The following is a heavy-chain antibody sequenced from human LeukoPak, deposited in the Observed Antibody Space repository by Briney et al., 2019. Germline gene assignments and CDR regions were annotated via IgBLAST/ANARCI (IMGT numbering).Heavy chain of an antibody. CDR3: AREEVVPAAAGYYGMDV. D-gene: IGHD2-2*01. CDR2: IYTSGST. V-gene: IGHV4-4*07. CDR1: GGSISGYY. Sequence: PSETLSLTCAVSGGSISGYYWSWIRQPAGKGLEWIGRIYTSGSTNYNPSLKSRVTMSVDTSKNQFSLKLSSVTAADTAVYYCAREEVVPAAAGYYGMDVWGQGTTVTVSS. J-gene: IGHJ6*02.